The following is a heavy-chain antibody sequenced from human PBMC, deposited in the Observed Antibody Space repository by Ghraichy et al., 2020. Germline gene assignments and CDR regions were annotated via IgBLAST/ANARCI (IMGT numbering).Heavy chain of an antibody. Sequence: SETLSLTCTVSGGSISNYYWSWIRQSPGKGLEWIGYIYYSGSTNYNPSLKSRVTMSVDTSKNQFSLKLSSVTAADTAVYYCARGRSGYSYGYYDYWGQGTLVTVSS. D-gene: IGHD5-18*01. V-gene: IGHV4-59*01. J-gene: IGHJ4*02. CDR2: IYYSGST. CDR3: ARGRSGYSYGYYDY. CDR1: GGSISNYY.